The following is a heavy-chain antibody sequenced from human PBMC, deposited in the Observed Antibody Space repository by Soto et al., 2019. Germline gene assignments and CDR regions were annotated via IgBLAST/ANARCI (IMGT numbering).Heavy chain of an antibody. CDR3: ARDLPPSYDSSGYSVFDI. Sequence: SETLSLTCSVSGGSISSYYWSWIRQSPGKGLEWIGYIYSSGSTNYNPSLKSRVTISVDTSKNQFSLKLSSVTAADTAVYYCARDLPPSYDSSGYSVFDIWGQGTMVTVSS. D-gene: IGHD3-22*01. V-gene: IGHV4-59*01. J-gene: IGHJ3*02. CDR2: IYSSGST. CDR1: GGSISSYY.